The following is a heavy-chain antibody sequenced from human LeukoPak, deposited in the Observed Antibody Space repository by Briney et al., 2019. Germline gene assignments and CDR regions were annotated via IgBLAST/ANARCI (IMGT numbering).Heavy chain of an antibody. D-gene: IGHD3-22*01. Sequence: SETLSLTCTVSGGSISSSSYYWGWVRQPPGKGLEWIGRIFYSATTYYNPSLKSRLTISVDTSKNQFSLKLSPVTAADTAVYYCATYFSGYADSWGPGTLVTVSS. V-gene: IGHV4-39*01. CDR3: ATYFSGYADS. CDR1: GGSISSSSYY. CDR2: IFYSATT. J-gene: IGHJ4*02.